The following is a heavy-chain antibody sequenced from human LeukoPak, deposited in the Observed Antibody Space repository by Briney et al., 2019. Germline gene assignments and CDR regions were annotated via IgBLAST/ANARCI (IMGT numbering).Heavy chain of an antibody. CDR3: AREITMVRGVINKPADY. CDR2: ISSSSSYI. J-gene: IGHJ4*02. Sequence: KPGGSLRLSCAASGFTFSSYSMNWVRQAPGKGLEWVSSISSSSSYIYYADSVKGRFTISRDNAKNSLYLQMNSLRAEDTAVYYCAREITMVRGVINKPADYWGQGTLVTVSS. V-gene: IGHV3-21*01. D-gene: IGHD3-10*01. CDR1: GFTFSSYS.